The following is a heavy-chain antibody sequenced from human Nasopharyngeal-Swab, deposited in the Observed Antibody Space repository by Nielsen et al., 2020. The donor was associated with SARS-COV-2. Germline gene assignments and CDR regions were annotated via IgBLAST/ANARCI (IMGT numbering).Heavy chain of an antibody. V-gene: IGHV4-34*01. J-gene: IGHJ6*03. D-gene: IGHD1-26*01. CDR2: INHSGST. Sequence: RQAPGKGLEWIVEINHSGSTNYNPSLKSRVTISVDTSKNQFSLKLSSVTAADTAVYYCARVSWEGSYYYYYYMDVWGKETTVTVSS. CDR3: ARVSWEGSYYYYYYMDV.